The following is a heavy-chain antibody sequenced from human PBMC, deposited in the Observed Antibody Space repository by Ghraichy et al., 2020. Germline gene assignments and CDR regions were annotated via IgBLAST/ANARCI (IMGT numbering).Heavy chain of an antibody. CDR2: IYYSGST. Sequence: SETLSLTCTVSGGSISSSSYYWGWIRQPPGKGLEWIGSIYYSGSTYYNPSLKSRVTISVDTSKNQFSLKLSSVTAADTAVYYCARHGDPGVVVAATLISYFDYWGQGTLVTVSS. V-gene: IGHV4-39*07. CDR3: ARHGDPGVVVAATLISYFDY. D-gene: IGHD2-15*01. J-gene: IGHJ4*02. CDR1: GGSISSSSYY.